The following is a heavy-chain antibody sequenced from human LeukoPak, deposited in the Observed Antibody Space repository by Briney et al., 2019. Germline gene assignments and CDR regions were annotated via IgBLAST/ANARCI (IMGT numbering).Heavy chain of an antibody. CDR2: ISRSSSYI. J-gene: IGHJ4*02. CDR3: ARDLGDGYNPLDY. V-gene: IGHV3-21*01. Sequence: SGGSLRLSCAASGFTFSSHSMNWVRQAPGTGLEWASFISRSSSYIYYADSVKGRFTISRDNAKNSPYLQMNSLRGEDTAVYSCARDLGDGYNPLDYWGQGTLVTVSS. D-gene: IGHD5-24*01. CDR1: GFTFSSHS.